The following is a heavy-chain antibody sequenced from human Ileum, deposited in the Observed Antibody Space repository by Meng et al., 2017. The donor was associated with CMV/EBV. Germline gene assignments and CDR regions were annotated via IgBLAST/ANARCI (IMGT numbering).Heavy chain of an antibody. D-gene: IGHD3-10*01. V-gene: IGHV4-61*02. CDR1: GDSIRSDSYC. CDR3: AREGVVGGVIPHRWLDP. J-gene: IGHJ5*02. Sequence: QVQLHESVPGLVKPSQTLSVTSTVSGDSIRSDSYCLCWIRQSAGKGLELIGRFYSSGQTIYNPSLKSRVTISADTSKNQFSLKLNSVTGADTAVYYCAREGVVGGVIPHRWLDPWGQGTLVTVSS. CDR2: FYSSGQT.